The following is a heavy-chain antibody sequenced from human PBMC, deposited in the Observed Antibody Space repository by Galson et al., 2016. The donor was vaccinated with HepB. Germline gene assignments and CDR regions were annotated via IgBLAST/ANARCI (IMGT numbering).Heavy chain of an antibody. CDR2: ISWNSGTT. Sequence: SLRLSCAASGFTFHDYAMNWVRQAPGKGLEWVSHISWNSGTTAYADSVKGRFTISRDNSGNTMYLQMSSLRAEDTAMYYCSKGFHSTGWFSDSWGQGTLVTVSP. V-gene: IGHV3-9*01. CDR3: SKGFHSTGWFSDS. J-gene: IGHJ4*02. CDR1: GFTFHDYA. D-gene: IGHD6-19*01.